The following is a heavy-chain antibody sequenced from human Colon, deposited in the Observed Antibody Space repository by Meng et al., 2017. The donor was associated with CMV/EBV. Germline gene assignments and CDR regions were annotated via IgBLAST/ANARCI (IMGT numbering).Heavy chain of an antibody. V-gene: IGHV3-20*04. Sequence: GGSLRLSCAASGFTFDDYGMSWVRQAPGKGLEWVSGINWDGGSTGYADSVKGRFTISRDNAKNSLYLQMNSLRAEDTAEYYCAKDALGDFWSGYYGRMDVWGQGTTVTVSS. CDR1: GFTFDDYG. CDR2: INWDGGST. D-gene: IGHD3-3*01. J-gene: IGHJ6*02. CDR3: AKDALGDFWSGYYGRMDV.